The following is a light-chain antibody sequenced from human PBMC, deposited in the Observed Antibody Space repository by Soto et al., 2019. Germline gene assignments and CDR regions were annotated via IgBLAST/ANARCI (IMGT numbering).Light chain of an antibody. CDR2: EVT. CDR1: SSDIGAYEF. V-gene: IGLV2-14*01. J-gene: IGLJ3*02. CDR3: SSYTNTNTWV. Sequence: QSALTQPASVSGSPGQSITIPCTGTSSDIGAYEFVSWYQQHPGRAPKLMIYEVTHRPSGVSNRFAGSKSGNTASLTISGLQAEDEADYYCSSYTNTNTWVFGGGTKVTVL.